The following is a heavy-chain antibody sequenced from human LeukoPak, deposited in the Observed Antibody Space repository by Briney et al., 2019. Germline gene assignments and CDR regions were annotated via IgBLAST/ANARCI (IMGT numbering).Heavy chain of an antibody. V-gene: IGHV3-43*02. Sequence: PGGSLRLSCAASGFTFDDYAMHWVRHAPGKGLEWVSLISGDGGSTYYADSVKGRFTISRDNSKNSLYLQMNSLRAEDTAVYYCARDFQEDSSGYYFDYWGQGTLVTVSS. CDR1: GFTFDDYA. J-gene: IGHJ4*02. D-gene: IGHD3-22*01. CDR2: ISGDGGST. CDR3: ARDFQEDSSGYYFDY.